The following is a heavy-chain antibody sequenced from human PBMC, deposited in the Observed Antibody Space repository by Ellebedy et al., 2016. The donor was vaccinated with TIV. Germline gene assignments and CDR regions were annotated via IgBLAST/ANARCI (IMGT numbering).Heavy chain of an antibody. D-gene: IGHD6-19*01. J-gene: IGHJ4*02. CDR1: GFTFSSYW. V-gene: IGHV3-74*03. CDR2: ISSEGSTT. Sequence: GGSLRLSXASSGFTFSSYWMHWVRQAPGKGLVWVSRISSEGSTTTYADSARGRFTISRDNAKNTLYLQMNSLRAEDTAVYYCARGGGSSGWYFDYWGQGTLVTVSS. CDR3: ARGGGSSGWYFDY.